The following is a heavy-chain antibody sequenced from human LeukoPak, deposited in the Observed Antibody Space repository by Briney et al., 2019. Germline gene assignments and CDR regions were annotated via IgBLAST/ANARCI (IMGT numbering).Heavy chain of an antibody. CDR3: ASAARQGFTMIVVPFFYFDL. CDR2: INHSGST. J-gene: IGHJ2*01. V-gene: IGHV4-31*03. D-gene: IGHD3-22*01. Sequence: SQTLSLTCTVSGGSISSGASDWGWIRQHPKRGLEWVGYINHSGSTYYNPSLGSRVTMSVDTSKNQFSLKLSSVTAADSAVYYCASAARQGFTMIVVPFFYFDLWGRGTLVTVSS. CDR1: GGSISSGASD.